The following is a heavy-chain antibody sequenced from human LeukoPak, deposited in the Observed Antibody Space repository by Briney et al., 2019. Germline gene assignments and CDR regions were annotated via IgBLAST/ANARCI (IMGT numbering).Heavy chain of an antibody. V-gene: IGHV4-30-2*03. CDR1: GGSISSGGYS. Sequence: PSQTLSLTCAVSGGSISSGGYSWSWIRQPPGKGLEWIGYIYHSGSTYYNPSLKSRVTISVDTSKNQFSLKLGSVTAADTAVYYCARRNYDFWSGYFRWWFDPWGQGTLVTVSS. CDR3: ARRNYDFWSGYFRWWFDP. D-gene: IGHD3-3*01. J-gene: IGHJ5*02. CDR2: IYHSGST.